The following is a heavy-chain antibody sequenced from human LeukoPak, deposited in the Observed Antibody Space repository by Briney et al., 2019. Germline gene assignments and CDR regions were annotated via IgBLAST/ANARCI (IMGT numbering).Heavy chain of an antibody. D-gene: IGHD6-19*01. Sequence: PGASVTVSCKVSGYTLTELSMHWVRQAPGKGLEWMGGFDPEDGETTYAQKFQGRVTMTEDTSTDTAYMELSSLRSEDTAVYYCATDRAAVASFDYWGQGTLVTVSS. CDR3: ATDRAAVASFDY. V-gene: IGHV1-24*01. CDR2: FDPEDGET. CDR1: GYTLTELS. J-gene: IGHJ4*02.